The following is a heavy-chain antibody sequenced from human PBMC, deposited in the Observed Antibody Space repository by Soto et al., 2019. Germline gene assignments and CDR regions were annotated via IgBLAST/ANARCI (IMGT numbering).Heavy chain of an antibody. CDR3: ARVAHSTGCYFYYYMDV. V-gene: IGHV3-66*01. J-gene: IGHJ6*03. CDR1: GFTVSSNY. D-gene: IGHD6-19*01. CDR2: IYSDGTT. Sequence: EVQLVESGGGLVQPGGSLRLSCAASGFTVSSNYMSWVRQAPGKRLEWVSVIYSDGTTYYADSVKGRLTISRDNSKNTLYLQMNSLRAEDTAVYYCARVAHSTGCYFYYYMDVWGKGTTVTVSS.